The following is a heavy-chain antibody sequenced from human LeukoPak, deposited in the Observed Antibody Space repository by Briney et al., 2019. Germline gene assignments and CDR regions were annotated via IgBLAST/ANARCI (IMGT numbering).Heavy chain of an antibody. Sequence: SQTLSLTCAVSGGSISSGGYSWSWIRQPPGKGLEWIGYIYYSGSTNYNPSLKSRVTISVDTSKNQFSLKLSSVTAADTAVYYCARGARGSSGYWGTFDIWGQGTMVTVSS. CDR1: GGSISSGGYS. CDR3: ARGARGSSGYWGTFDI. V-gene: IGHV4-61*08. D-gene: IGHD3-22*01. CDR2: IYYSGST. J-gene: IGHJ3*02.